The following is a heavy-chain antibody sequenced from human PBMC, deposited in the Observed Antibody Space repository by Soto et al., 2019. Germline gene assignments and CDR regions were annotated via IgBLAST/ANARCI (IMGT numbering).Heavy chain of an antibody. D-gene: IGHD3-3*01. CDR2: IYYSGST. V-gene: IGHV4-39*01. CDR1: GGSISSSSYY. CDR3: ARLGLTIFGVVTAWFDP. Sequence: SSETLSLTCTVSGGSISSSSYYWGWVRQPPGKGLEWIGSIYYSGSTYYNPSLKSRVTISVDTSKNQFSLKLSSVTAADTAVYYCARLGLTIFGVVTAWFDPWGQGTLVTVS. J-gene: IGHJ5*02.